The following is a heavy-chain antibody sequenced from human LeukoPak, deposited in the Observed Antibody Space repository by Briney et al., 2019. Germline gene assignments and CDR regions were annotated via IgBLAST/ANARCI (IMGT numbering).Heavy chain of an antibody. D-gene: IGHD4-17*01. CDR1: GFTFSSYG. CDR3: AKDLSPYGAYPDY. Sequence: GGSLRLSCAASGFTFSSYGMNWVRQAPGKGLEWVAVIWYDGSNKYYADSVKGRFTISIDNSKKTRYLAMNSLRAEDTAVYYCAKDLSPYGAYPDYWGEGSLVTVSS. J-gene: IGHJ4*02. CDR2: IWYDGSNK. V-gene: IGHV3-33*06.